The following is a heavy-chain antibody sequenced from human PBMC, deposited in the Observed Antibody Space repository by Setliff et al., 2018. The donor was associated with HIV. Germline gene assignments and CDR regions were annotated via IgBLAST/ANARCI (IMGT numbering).Heavy chain of an antibody. D-gene: IGHD3-10*01. CDR2: MNPNSGNT. CDR3: ARGRSLVRGSGSPEYYYMDV. Sequence: GASVKVSCKPSGYTFTSYDINWVRQATGQGLEWMGWMNPNSGNTGYAQKFQGRVIMTRNTSISTAYMELSSLRSDDTAVYYCARGRSLVRGSGSPEYYYMDVWGRGTTVTV. J-gene: IGHJ6*03. V-gene: IGHV1-8*02. CDR1: GYTFTSYD.